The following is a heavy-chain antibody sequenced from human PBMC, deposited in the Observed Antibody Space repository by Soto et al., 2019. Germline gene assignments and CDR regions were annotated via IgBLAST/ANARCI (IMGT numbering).Heavy chain of an antibody. Sequence: GGSLRLSCSASGFTVTDFAMNWVRQAPGKGLGWVSVISATGDTTYNADSVKGRFTISRDNSKNTVYLQMNSLRAEDTAVYYCASQLKGFGEPPAYYYYGMDVWGQGTTVTVSS. CDR3: ASQLKGFGEPPAYYYYGMDV. CDR2: ISATGDTT. CDR1: GFTVTDFA. V-gene: IGHV3-23*01. D-gene: IGHD3-10*01. J-gene: IGHJ6*02.